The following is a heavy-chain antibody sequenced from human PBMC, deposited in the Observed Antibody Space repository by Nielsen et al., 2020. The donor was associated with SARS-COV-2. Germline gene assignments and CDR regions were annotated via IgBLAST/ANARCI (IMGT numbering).Heavy chain of an antibody. V-gene: IGHV4-59*05. CDR3: ARGRGSLTSFDP. CDR2: IYYSGST. CDR1: GGSISSYY. Sequence: SETLSLTCTVSGGSISSYYWSWIRRPPGKGLEWIGSIYYSGSTYYNPSLKSRVTISVDTSKNQFSLKLSSVTAADTAVYYCARGRGSLTSFDPWGQGTLVTVSS. D-gene: IGHD3-9*01. J-gene: IGHJ5*02.